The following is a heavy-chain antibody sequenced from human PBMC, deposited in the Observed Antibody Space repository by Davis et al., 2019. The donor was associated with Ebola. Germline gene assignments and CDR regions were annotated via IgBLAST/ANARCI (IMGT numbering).Heavy chain of an antibody. D-gene: IGHD1-26*01. CDR1: GGSISGYY. J-gene: IGHJ4*02. V-gene: IGHV4-34*01. Sequence: SETLSLTCTVSGGSISGYYWGWIRQPPGKGLEWIGEINHSGTTNYNPSLKSRVTISVDTSKNQFSLKLSSVTAADTAVYYCARAAAWVGATHYWGQGTLVTVSS. CDR3: ARAAAWVGATHY. CDR2: INHSGTT.